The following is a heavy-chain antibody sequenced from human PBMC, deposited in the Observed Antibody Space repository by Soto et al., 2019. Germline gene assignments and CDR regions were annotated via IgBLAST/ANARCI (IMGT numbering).Heavy chain of an antibody. CDR3: ARGDPARDPDAFDI. CDR2: ISSSRSTI. V-gene: IGHV3-48*04. Sequence: GGSLRLSCAASGFTFSSYSMKWVRQAPGKGLEWVSYISSSRSTIYYADSVKGRFNISRDNAKNSLYLQMNSLRAEDTAVYVCARGDPARDPDAFDIWGQGTMVTVSS. J-gene: IGHJ3*02. CDR1: GFTFSSYS.